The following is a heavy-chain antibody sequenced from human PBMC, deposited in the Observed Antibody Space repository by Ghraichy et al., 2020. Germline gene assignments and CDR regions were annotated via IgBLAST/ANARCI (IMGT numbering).Heavy chain of an antibody. J-gene: IGHJ6*02. CDR3: ARDLAAADSYYYYGMDV. V-gene: IGHV3-74*01. Sequence: GGSLRLSCAASGFTFSSYWMHWVRQAPGKGLVWVSRINSDGSSTRYADSVKGRFTISRDNAKNTLYLQMNSLRAEDTAVYYCARDLAAADSYYYYGMDVWGQGTTVTVSS. CDR2: INSDGSST. D-gene: IGHD6-13*01. CDR1: GFTFSSYW.